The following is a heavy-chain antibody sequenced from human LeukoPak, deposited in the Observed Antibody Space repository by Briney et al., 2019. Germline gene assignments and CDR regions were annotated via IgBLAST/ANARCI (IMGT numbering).Heavy chain of an antibody. CDR2: TYYRSKWYN. V-gene: IGHV6-1*01. J-gene: IGHJ6*02. CDR1: GDSVSSNSAA. CDR3: ARDGSATSSGWYNSYYYYGMDV. Sequence: QTLSLTCAISGDSVSSNSAAWNWIRQSPSRGLEWLGRTYYRSKWYNDYAVSVKSRITINPDTSKNQFSLQLNSVTPEDTAVYYCARDGSATSSGWYNSYYYYGMDVWGQGTTVTVSS. D-gene: IGHD6-19*01.